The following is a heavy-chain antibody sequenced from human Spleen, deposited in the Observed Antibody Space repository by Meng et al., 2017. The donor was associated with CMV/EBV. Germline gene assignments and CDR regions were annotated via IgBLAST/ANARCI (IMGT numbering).Heavy chain of an antibody. D-gene: IGHD3-22*01. CDR3: AKEGGHYDISGEFDY. V-gene: IGHV3-30*02. Sequence: SGFTFNSYGMHWVRQAPGKGLEWVAFIRYDGSNTYYGNSVKGRFTISRDNSKNTLNLQMNILRADDTAVYYCAKEGGHYDISGEFDYWGQGTLVTVSS. CDR2: IRYDGSNT. J-gene: IGHJ4*02. CDR1: GFTFNSYG.